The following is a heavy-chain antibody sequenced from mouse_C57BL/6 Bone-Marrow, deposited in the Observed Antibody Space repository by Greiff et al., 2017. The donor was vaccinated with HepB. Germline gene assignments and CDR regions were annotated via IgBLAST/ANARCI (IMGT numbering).Heavy chain of an antibody. V-gene: IGHV10-3*01. CDR2: IRSKSSNYAT. Sequence: DVKLVESGGGLVQPKGSLKLSCAASGFTFNTYAMHWVRQAPGKGLEWVARIRSKSSNYATYYADSVKDRFTISRDDSQSMLYLQMNNLKTEDTARYYCVREEGHSSGNYYAMDYWGQGTSVTVSS. J-gene: IGHJ4*01. CDR1: GFTFNTYA. D-gene: IGHD3-1*01. CDR3: VREEGHSSGNYYAMDY.